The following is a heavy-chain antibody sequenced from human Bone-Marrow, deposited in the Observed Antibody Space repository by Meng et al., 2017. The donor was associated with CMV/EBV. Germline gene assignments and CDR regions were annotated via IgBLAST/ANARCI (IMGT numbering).Heavy chain of an antibody. J-gene: IGHJ4*02. CDR3: ARDGPTIFGAGFDY. D-gene: IGHD3-3*01. CDR1: GFTFINYW. CDR2: ISSSGSTI. Sequence: GESLKISCAASGFTFINYWMSWVRQAPGKGLEWVSYISSSGSTIYYADSVKGRFTISRDNAKNSLYLQMNSLRAEDTAVYYCARDGPTIFGAGFDYWGQGTLVTVSS. V-gene: IGHV3-48*03.